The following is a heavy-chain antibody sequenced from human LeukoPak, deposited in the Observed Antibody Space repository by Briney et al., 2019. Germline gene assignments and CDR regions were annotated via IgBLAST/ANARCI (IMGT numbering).Heavy chain of an antibody. J-gene: IGHJ4*02. CDR3: ARQKTDYYDSSGYYIFDH. Sequence: ASVKVSCKASGYIFTSYAMNWVRQAPGQGLEWMGWINTNTGNPTYAQGFTGRFVFSLDTSVSTAYLQISSLKAEDTAVYYCARQKTDYYDSSGYYIFDHWGQGTLVTVSS. V-gene: IGHV7-4-1*02. D-gene: IGHD3-22*01. CDR2: INTNTGNP. CDR1: GYIFTSYA.